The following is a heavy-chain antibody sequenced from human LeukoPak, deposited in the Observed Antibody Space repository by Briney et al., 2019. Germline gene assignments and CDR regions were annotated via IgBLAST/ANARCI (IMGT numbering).Heavy chain of an antibody. V-gene: IGHV1-69*05. Sequence: GSSVKVSCKTSGGTFNNSAISWVRQAPGQGLEWLGGIMPPFGTADYAQKFQGRVTITKDESTRTVYLELTSLTSDDTAVYYCARDVHGDYGSGWFDPWGQGTLVSVSS. J-gene: IGHJ5*02. CDR1: GGTFNNSA. D-gene: IGHD4-17*01. CDR3: ARDVHGDYGSGWFDP. CDR2: IMPPFGTA.